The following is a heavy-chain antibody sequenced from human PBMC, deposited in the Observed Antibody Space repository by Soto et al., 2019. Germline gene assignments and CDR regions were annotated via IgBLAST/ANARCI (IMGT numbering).Heavy chain of an antibody. CDR2: IDTTGTAT. J-gene: IGHJ4*02. V-gene: IGHV3-48*02. CDR1: GFIFNSYS. D-gene: IGHD3-10*01. CDR3: ARDRDYFFDQ. Sequence: EVQLVESGGGLVQPGGSQRLSCEASGFIFNSYSMNWVRQAPGKGLEWISYIDTTGTATYYAGSVKGRFTISRDNAKNLMYLQMNSLRDEDTAVYFCARDRDYFFDQWGPGTLVTVSS.